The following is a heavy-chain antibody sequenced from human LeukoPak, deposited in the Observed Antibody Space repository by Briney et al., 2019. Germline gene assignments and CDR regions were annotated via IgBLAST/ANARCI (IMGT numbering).Heavy chain of an antibody. CDR1: GFTFSSYE. CDR2: INSSGSTI. D-gene: IGHD3-10*02. Sequence: PGGSLRHSCAASGFTFSSYEMNWVRQAPGKGLDGASYINSSGSTIYYADSVKGRFTISRDNAKNSLYLQMNSLRAEDTAVYYCAQLGITMIGGVWGKGTTVTISS. J-gene: IGHJ6*04. V-gene: IGHV3-48*03. CDR3: AQLGITMIGGV.